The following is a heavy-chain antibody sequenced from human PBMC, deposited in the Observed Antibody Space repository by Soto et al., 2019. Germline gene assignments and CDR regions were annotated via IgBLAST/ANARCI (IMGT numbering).Heavy chain of an antibody. CDR1: GFTFSSYS. J-gene: IGHJ3*02. CDR2: ISSSSSYI. V-gene: IGHV3-21*01. Sequence: GGSLRLSCAASGFTFSSYSMNWVRQAPGKGLEWVSSISSSSSYIYYADSVKGRFTISRDNAKNSLYLQMNSLRAEDTAVYYCARDCRSSTSCYRGDAFDIWGQGTMVTVSS. CDR3: ARDCRSSTSCYRGDAFDI. D-gene: IGHD2-2*01.